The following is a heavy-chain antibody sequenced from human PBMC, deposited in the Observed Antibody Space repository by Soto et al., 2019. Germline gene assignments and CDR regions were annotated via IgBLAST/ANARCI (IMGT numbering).Heavy chain of an antibody. J-gene: IGHJ4*02. D-gene: IGHD2-2*01. CDR1: GFTFSSYS. CDR2: ISSSSSTI. CDR3: AREDGEEYQLPQTYYYFYY. V-gene: IGHV3-48*01. Sequence: EVQLVESGGGLVQPGGSLRLSCAASGFTFSSYSMNWVRQAPGKGLEWVSYISSSSSTIYYADSVKGRFTISRDNAKNSLYLQMNSRRAEDTAVYYCAREDGEEYQLPQTYYYFYYWGQGTLVTVSS.